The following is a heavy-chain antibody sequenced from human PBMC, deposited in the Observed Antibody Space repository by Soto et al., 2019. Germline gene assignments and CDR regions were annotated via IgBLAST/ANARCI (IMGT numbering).Heavy chain of an antibody. J-gene: IGHJ4*02. D-gene: IGHD6-19*01. CDR1: GFTFSSFG. CDR2: ISKDGSNK. CDR3: ATLGLDTSAWARPTFDY. V-gene: IGHV3-30*03. Sequence: QVQLVDSGGGVVQPGRSLRLSCAASGFTFSSFGMHWVRQAPGKGLEWVAVISKDGSNKYYADSLKGRFTISRDNSKNTLYLQMNSLRTEDTAMYYGATLGLDTSAWARPTFDYGGQGTLFTVSS.